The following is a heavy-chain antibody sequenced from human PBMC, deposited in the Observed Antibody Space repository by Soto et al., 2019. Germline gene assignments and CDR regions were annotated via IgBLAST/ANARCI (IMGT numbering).Heavy chain of an antibody. Sequence: PSQTLSLTCAISGDSVSINTASWNWIRQSPSRGLEWLGRKYFRSKWYNDYAVSVKSRIIINPDTSNNQFSLQLNSVTPEDTAVYFCANGDHLRPKTGYAFDPWGQGIMVTVSS. J-gene: IGHJ5*02. V-gene: IGHV6-1*01. CDR3: ANGDHLRPKTGYAFDP. CDR1: GDSVSINTAS. CDR2: KYFRSKWYN. D-gene: IGHD5-12*01.